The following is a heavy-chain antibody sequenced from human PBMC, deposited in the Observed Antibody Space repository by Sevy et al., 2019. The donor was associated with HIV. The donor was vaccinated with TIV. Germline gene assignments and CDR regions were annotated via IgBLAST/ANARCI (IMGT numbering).Heavy chain of an antibody. CDR2: IKQDGGAQ. CDR3: ARSTNSAALDY. CDR1: GFTFSIYW. D-gene: IGHD2-2*01. J-gene: IGHJ4*02. Sequence: GGSLRLSCAVSGFTFSIYWMSWVRQAPGKGLEWVANIKQDGGAQYYVDFVKGRFAISRDNAKNSLFLQMNSLRVEDTAVYYCARSTNSAALDYWGQGTPVTVSS. V-gene: IGHV3-7*01.